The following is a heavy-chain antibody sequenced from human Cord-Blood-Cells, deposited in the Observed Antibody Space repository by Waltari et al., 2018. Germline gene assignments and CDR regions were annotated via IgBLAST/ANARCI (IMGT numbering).Heavy chain of an antibody. V-gene: IGHV1-69*01. CDR2: IIPNFGTA. D-gene: IGHD3-3*01. CDR1: GGTFSSYA. J-gene: IGHJ4*02. Sequence: QVQLVQSGAEVKKPGSSVKVSCKASGGTFSSYALSCVRPAPGPGLEWMGGIIPNFGTANYAQKFQGRVTITADESTSTAYMELSSLRSEDTAVYYCARDAGLGYDFWSGYYDYWGQGTLVTVSS. CDR3: ARDAGLGYDFWSGYYDY.